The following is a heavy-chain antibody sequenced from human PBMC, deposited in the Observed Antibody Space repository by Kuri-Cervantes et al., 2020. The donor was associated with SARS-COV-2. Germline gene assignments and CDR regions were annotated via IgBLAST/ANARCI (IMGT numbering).Heavy chain of an antibody. D-gene: IGHD6-13*01. CDR1: GGSISGYY. Sequence: GSLRLSCAVYGGSISGYYWNWIRQPPGKGLEWIGEIYHGLTTNYNSSLKSRVTISVDTSKNQFSLKLSSVTAADTAAYYCASDYIAAAAYFQHWGQGTLVTVSS. J-gene: IGHJ1*01. CDR3: ASDYIAAAAYFQH. CDR2: IYHGLTT. V-gene: IGHV4-34*01.